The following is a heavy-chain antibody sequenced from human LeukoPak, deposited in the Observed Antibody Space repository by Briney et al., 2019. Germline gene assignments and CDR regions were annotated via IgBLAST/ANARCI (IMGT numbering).Heavy chain of an antibody. CDR3: ARLASYGDNRRNFDY. CDR2: IYYSGST. V-gene: IGHV4-39*01. Sequence: PSETLSLTCTVSGGSISSSSYYWGWIRQPPGKGLEWIGSIYYSGSTYYNPSLKSRVTISVDTSKNQFSLKLSSVTAADTAVYYCARLASYGDNRRNFDYWGQGTLVTVSS. J-gene: IGHJ4*02. D-gene: IGHD4-17*01. CDR1: GGSISSSSYY.